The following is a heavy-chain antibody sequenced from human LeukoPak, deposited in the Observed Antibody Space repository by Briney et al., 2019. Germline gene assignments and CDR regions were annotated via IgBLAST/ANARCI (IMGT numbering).Heavy chain of an antibody. V-gene: IGHV3-23*01. CDR3: VRRDIYTTSSWGAFDI. CDR1: GFTFSRYV. D-gene: IGHD6-6*01. J-gene: IGHJ3*02. CDR2: ISSTGGEI. Sequence: QPGGSLRLSCAASGFTFSRYVMSWVRQVPGRRPDWVSTISSTGGEIFYADSVKGRFTISRDNSNNMVYLQMDSLRTDDTALYYCVRRDIYTTSSWGAFDIWGQGTLVTVSS.